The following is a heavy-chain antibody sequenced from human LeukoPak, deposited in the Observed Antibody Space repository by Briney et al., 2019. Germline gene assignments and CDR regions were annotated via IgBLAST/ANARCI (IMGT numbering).Heavy chain of an antibody. CDR1: GFTVSNNY. CDR3: ARGAQAAGVFDY. D-gene: IGHD6-13*01. Sequence: GGSLRLSCVASGFTVSNNYMGWVRQAPGKGLEWVSVLYPGGNTFHADSVKGRFTVSRDNAKNSLSLQMNSLRGEDTAVYYCARGAQAAGVFDYWGQGTLVTVSS. CDR2: LYPGGNT. V-gene: IGHV3-53*01. J-gene: IGHJ4*02.